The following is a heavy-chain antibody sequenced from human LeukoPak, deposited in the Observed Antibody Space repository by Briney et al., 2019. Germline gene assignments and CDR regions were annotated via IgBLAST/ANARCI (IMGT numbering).Heavy chain of an antibody. J-gene: IGHJ4*02. V-gene: IGHV3-11*04. Sequence: KSGGSLRLSCAASGFTFSDYYMSWIRQAPGKGLEWVSYISSSGSTIYYADSVKGRFTIPRDNAKNSLYLQMNSLRAEDTAVYYCARESSTSLTVDYWGQGTLVTVSS. CDR3: ARESSTSLTVDY. D-gene: IGHD2-2*01. CDR2: ISSSGSTI. CDR1: GFTFSDYY.